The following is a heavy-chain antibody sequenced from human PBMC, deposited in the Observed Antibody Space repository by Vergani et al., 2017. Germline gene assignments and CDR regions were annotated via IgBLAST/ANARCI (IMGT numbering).Heavy chain of an antibody. J-gene: IGHJ5*02. CDR1: GGSISSSSYY. CDR2: IYYSGST. V-gene: IGHV4-39*07. D-gene: IGHD1-20*01. CDR3: AVYNWNDGDWFDP. Sequence: QLQLQESGPGLVKPSETLSLTCPVSGGSISSSSYYWGWIRQPPGKGLEWIGSIYYSGSTYYNPSLKSRVTISVDTSKNQFSLKLSSVTAADTAVYYCAVYNWNDGDWFDPWGQGTLVTVSS.